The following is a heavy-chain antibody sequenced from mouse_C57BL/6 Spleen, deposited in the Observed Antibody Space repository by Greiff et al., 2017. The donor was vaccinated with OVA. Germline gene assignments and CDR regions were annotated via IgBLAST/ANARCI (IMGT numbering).Heavy chain of an antibody. D-gene: IGHD2-1*01. V-gene: IGHV5-6*01. J-gene: IGHJ2*01. CDR3: ARVYGNYVDY. CDR2: ISSGGSYT. CDR1: GFTFSSYG. Sequence: EVKLVESGGDLVKPGGSLKLSCAASGFTFSSYGMSWVRQTPDKRLEWVATISSGGSYTYYPDSVKGRFTISRDNAKNTLYLQMSSLKSEDTAMYYCARVYGNYVDYWGQGTTLTVSS.